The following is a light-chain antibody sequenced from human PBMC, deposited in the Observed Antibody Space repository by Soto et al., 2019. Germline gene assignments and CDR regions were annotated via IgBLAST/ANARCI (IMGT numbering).Light chain of an antibody. CDR3: QQRSNWPPEVT. V-gene: IGKV3-11*01. J-gene: IGKJ3*01. CDR1: QSVSSS. Sequence: EIVLTQSPDTLSLSPGERATLSCRASQSVSSSLAWYQQKPGQAPRLLICDASKRATGIPARFSGSGSGTDFTLTISSLEPEDFAVYYCQQRSNWPPEVTFGPGTKVDIK. CDR2: DAS.